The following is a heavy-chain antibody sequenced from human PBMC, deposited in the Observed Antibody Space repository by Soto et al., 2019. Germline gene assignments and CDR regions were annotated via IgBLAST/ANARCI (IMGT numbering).Heavy chain of an antibody. Sequence: PVGSLRLSCAASGFTFSSYAMHWVRQAPGKGLEWVAVISYDGSNKYYADSVKGRFTISRDNSKNTLYLQMNSLRAEDTAVYYCARDGDTAMVTSYYYGMDVWGQGTTVTVSS. V-gene: IGHV3-30-3*01. J-gene: IGHJ6*02. CDR2: ISYDGSNK. D-gene: IGHD5-18*01. CDR1: GFTFSSYA. CDR3: ARDGDTAMVTSYYYGMDV.